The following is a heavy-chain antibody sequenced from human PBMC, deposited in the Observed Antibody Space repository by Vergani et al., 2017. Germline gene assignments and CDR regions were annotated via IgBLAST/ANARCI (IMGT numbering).Heavy chain of an antibody. CDR1: GGTFSSYA. Sequence: QVQLVQSGAEVKKPGSSVKVSCKASGGTFSSYAIRWVRQAPGQGLEWMGRIIPILGIAYYAQQFQGRFTITADKSTSTAYMEMSSLRSEDTAVYYCARMGSAPAGTTGGFIDYWGQGTLVTVSS. CDR2: IIPILGIA. J-gene: IGHJ4*02. V-gene: IGHV1-69*04. CDR3: ARMGSAPAGTTGGFIDY. D-gene: IGHD4-17*01.